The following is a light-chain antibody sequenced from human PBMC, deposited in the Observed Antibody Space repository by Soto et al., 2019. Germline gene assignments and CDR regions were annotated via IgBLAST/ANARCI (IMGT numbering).Light chain of an antibody. V-gene: IGLV1-51*02. CDR3: GAWDTSLSAGV. Sequence: QSVLTQPPSVSAAPGQKVTISCSGTSSNIESHSVSWYQRLPGTAPKLLIYEDSVRPSGIPDRFSGSKSGTSATLGITGLQPGDEADSYCGAWDTSLSAGVFGGGTQLTVL. CDR1: SSNIESHS. J-gene: IGLJ7*01. CDR2: EDS.